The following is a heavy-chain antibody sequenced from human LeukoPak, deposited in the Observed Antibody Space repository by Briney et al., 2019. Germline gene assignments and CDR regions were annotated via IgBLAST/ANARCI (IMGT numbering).Heavy chain of an antibody. Sequence: GGSLRLSCAASGFTFSSYGMHWVRQAPGKGLEWVAVISYDGSNKYYADSVKGRFTISRDNSKNTLYLQMNSLRAEDMAVYYCAKGGITMVRDYFDYWGQGTLVTVSS. CDR3: AKGGITMVRDYFDY. CDR2: ISYDGSNK. CDR1: GFTFSSYG. J-gene: IGHJ4*02. D-gene: IGHD3-10*01. V-gene: IGHV3-30*18.